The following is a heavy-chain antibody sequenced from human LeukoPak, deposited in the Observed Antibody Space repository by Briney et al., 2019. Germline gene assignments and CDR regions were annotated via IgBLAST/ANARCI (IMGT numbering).Heavy chain of an antibody. CDR3: ARSWLVYYWYYGMDV. Sequence: ETLSLTCTVSGGSISSGGYYWSWIRQHPGKGLEWVSSISSSSSYIYYADSVKGRFTISRDNAKNSLYLQMNSLRAEDTAVYYCARSWLVYYWYYGMDVWGQGTTVTVSS. CDR1: GGSISSGGYY. V-gene: IGHV3-21*01. D-gene: IGHD5/OR15-5a*01. CDR2: ISSSSSYI. J-gene: IGHJ6*02.